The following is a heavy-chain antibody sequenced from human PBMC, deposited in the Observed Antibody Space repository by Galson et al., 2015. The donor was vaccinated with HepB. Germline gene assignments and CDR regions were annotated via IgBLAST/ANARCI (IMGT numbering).Heavy chain of an antibody. CDR3: AARLLHSGGMDV. D-gene: IGHD3-10*01. CDR2: INSDGSST. V-gene: IGHV3-74*01. Sequence: SLRLSCAASGFTFSSYWMHWVRQAPGKGLVWVSRINSDGSSTSYAGSVKGRFTISRDNAKNTLYLQMNSLRAEETAVYYCAARLLHSGGMDVWGQGTTVTVSS. CDR1: GFTFSSYW. J-gene: IGHJ6*02.